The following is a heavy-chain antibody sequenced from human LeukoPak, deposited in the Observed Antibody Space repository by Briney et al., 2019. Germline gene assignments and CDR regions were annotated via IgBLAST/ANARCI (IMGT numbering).Heavy chain of an antibody. J-gene: IGHJ4*02. CDR1: GGSISSYY. D-gene: IGHD6-6*01. Sequence: SETLSLTCTVSGGSISSYYWSWIRQPPGQGLEWIGYIYYSGSTNYNPSLKSRVTISVDTSKNQFSLKLSSVTAADTAVYYCATDRGRGSSFDYWGQGTLVTVSS. V-gene: IGHV4-59*08. CDR3: ATDRGRGSSFDY. CDR2: IYYSGST.